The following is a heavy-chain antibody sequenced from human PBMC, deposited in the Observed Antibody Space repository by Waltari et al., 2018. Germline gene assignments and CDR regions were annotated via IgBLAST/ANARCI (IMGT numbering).Heavy chain of an antibody. J-gene: IGHJ6*02. Sequence: EVQLVESGGGLVQPGGSLRLSCAASGFTFSRYSMNWVRQAPGKGLEWVSYISSSSSTIYYADSVKGRFTISRDKAKNSLYLQMNSLRAEDTAVYYCARDARGYSYGTNLDYGMDVWGQGTTVTVSS. CDR3: ARDARGYSYGTNLDYGMDV. V-gene: IGHV3-48*01. CDR2: ISSSSSTI. CDR1: GFTFSRYS. D-gene: IGHD5-18*01.